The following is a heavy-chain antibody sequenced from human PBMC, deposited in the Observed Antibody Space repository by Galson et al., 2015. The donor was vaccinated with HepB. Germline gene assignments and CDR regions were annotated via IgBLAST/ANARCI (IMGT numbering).Heavy chain of an antibody. V-gene: IGHV3-23*01. J-gene: IGHJ3*01. CDR3: TKDYGLLTYGLFDSFDV. CDR1: GFTFNKYA. CDR2: ISGSGGSV. D-gene: IGHD3-9*01. Sequence: SLRLSCAASGFTFNKYAMSWVRQAPGKGLEWVATISGSGGSVYFAEAVRGRFSIFRDNHKNTTALRMTSLRLEDTALYFCTKDYGLLTYGLFDSFDVWGQGTMVAVSS.